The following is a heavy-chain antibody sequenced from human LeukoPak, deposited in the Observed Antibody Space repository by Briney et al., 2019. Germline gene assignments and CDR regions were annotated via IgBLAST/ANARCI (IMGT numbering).Heavy chain of an antibody. CDR2: ISSSSSYI. CDR1: GFTFSSYS. V-gene: IGHV3-21*01. D-gene: IGHD3-3*01. Sequence: GGSLRLSCAASGFTFSSYSMKWVRQAPGKGLEWVSSISSSSSYIYYADSVKGRFTISRDNAKNSLYLQMNSLRAEDTAVYYCASDFWSGLSGYWGQGTLVTVSS. J-gene: IGHJ4*02. CDR3: ASDFWSGLSGY.